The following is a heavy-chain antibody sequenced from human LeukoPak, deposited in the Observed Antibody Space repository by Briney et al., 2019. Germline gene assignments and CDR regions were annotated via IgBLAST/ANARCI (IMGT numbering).Heavy chain of an antibody. CDR2: IYYSGST. Sequence: SETLSLTCTVSGGSISSSSYYWGWIRQPPGKGLEWIGSIYYSGSTYYNPSLKSRVTISVDTSKNQFSLKLSSVTAADTAVYYCARRYFDLLPFDYWGQGTLVTVSS. CDR3: ARRYFDLLPFDY. J-gene: IGHJ4*02. D-gene: IGHD3-9*01. CDR1: GGSISSSSYY. V-gene: IGHV4-39*01.